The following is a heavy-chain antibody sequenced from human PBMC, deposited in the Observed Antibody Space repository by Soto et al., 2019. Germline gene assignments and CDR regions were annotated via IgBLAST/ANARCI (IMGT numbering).Heavy chain of an antibody. Sequence: ASVKVSCKASGYTFTGYYMHWVRQAPGQGLEWMGWINPNSGGTNYAQKFQGWVTMTRDTSISTAYMELSRLRSDDTAVYYCARGSGSYDDYFDYWGQGTLVTVS. V-gene: IGHV1-2*04. CDR3: ARGSGSYDDYFDY. D-gene: IGHD1-26*01. CDR1: GYTFTGYY. CDR2: INPNSGGT. J-gene: IGHJ4*02.